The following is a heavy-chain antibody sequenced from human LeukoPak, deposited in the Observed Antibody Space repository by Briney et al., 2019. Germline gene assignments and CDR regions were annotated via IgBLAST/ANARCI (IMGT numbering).Heavy chain of an antibody. CDR1: GYTFTGYY. V-gene: IGHV1-2*02. Sequence: ASVKVSCKASGYTFTGYYMHWVRQAPGQGLEWMGWINPNSGGTNYAQKFQGRVTITRDTSASTAYMELSSLRSEDTAVYYCARDLPTGATVYYYYGMDVWGQGTTVTVSS. CDR2: INPNSGGT. D-gene: IGHD1-26*01. CDR3: ARDLPTGATVYYYYGMDV. J-gene: IGHJ6*02.